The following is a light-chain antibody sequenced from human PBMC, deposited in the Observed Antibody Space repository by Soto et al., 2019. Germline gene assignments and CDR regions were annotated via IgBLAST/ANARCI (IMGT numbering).Light chain of an antibody. CDR3: SSYTSSSTYVV. CDR1: SSDVGGYNY. Sequence: QSALTQPASVSGSPGQSIPISCTGTSSDVGGYNYVSWYQQHPGKAPNVMIYDVSNRPSGVSNRFSGSKSGNTASLTISGLQAEDEADYYCSSYTSSSTYVVFGGGTKLTVL. CDR2: DVS. J-gene: IGLJ2*01. V-gene: IGLV2-14*01.